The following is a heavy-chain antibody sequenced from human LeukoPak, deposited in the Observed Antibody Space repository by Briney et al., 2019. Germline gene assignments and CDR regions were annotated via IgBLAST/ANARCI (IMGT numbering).Heavy chain of an antibody. Sequence: PGGSLRLSCAASGFTFSDYYMSWIRLAPGKVLEWVSYISSSDNTISYADSVKGRFTISRDNVKNSLYLQMNSLRAEDTAVYYCARHTLNYYYYMDVWGKGTTVTISS. V-gene: IGHV3-11*01. CDR3: ARHTLNYYYYMDV. J-gene: IGHJ6*03. CDR1: GFTFSDYY. CDR2: ISSSDNTI.